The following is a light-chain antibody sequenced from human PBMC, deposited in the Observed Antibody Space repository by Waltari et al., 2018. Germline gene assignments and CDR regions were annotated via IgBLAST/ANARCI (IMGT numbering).Light chain of an antibody. CDR2: WAS. J-gene: IGKJ1*01. CDR3: QQYYSFPQT. V-gene: IGKV4-1*01. Sequence: DIVMTQSPDSLAVSLGERATINCKSIQSVLYSSNYKNYLTWYQQKPGQPPELLIYWASTREAGVPDRFSGSGSGTDFTLTISRLQAEDVAVYYCQQYYSFPQTFGQGTKVEIK. CDR1: QSVLYSSNYKNY.